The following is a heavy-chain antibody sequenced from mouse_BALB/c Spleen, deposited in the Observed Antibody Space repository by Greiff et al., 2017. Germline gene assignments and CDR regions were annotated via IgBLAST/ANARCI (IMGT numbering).Heavy chain of an antibody. V-gene: IGHV5-6-5*01. CDR3: ARGGHYYGSSNYFDY. CDR1: GFTFSSYA. Sequence: EVQLVESGGGLVKPGGSLKLSCAASGFTFSSYAMSWVRQTPEKRLEWVASISSGGSTYYPDSVKGRFTISRDNARNILYLQMSSLRSEDTAMYYCARGGHYYGSSNYFDYWGQGTTLTVSS. D-gene: IGHD1-1*01. CDR2: ISSGGST. J-gene: IGHJ2*01.